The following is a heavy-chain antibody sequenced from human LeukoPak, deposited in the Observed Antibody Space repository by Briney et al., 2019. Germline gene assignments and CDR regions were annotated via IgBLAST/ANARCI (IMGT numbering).Heavy chain of an antibody. Sequence: GESLKISGKGSGYSLTTYWIGWVRQMPGKGLEWMGIIYPGDSETRYSPSFQGQVTISADKSISTAYLQWSSLKASDTAMYYCVRSRGYSYGYSYYFDTGGKETVVTVSS. CDR1: GYSLTTYW. V-gene: IGHV5-51*01. D-gene: IGHD5-18*01. CDR2: IYPGDSET. J-gene: IGHJ4*02. CDR3: VRSRGYSYGYSYYFDT.